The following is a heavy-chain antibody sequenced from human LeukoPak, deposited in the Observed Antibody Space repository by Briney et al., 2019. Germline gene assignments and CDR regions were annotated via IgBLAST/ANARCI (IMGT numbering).Heavy chain of an antibody. V-gene: IGHV3-23*01. CDR2: ISNRGSTI. CDR3: AKEGPSCGSDCYRVFDY. J-gene: IGHJ4*02. CDR1: GFTFSNYA. Sequence: GGSLRLSCAASGFTFSNYAVAWVRQAPGKGLEWVSVISNRGSTINYADSVKGRFTISRDNSKNRLYLQMNGLRAEDTAVYYCAKEGPSCGSDCYRVFDYWGQGTLVTVSS. D-gene: IGHD2-21*02.